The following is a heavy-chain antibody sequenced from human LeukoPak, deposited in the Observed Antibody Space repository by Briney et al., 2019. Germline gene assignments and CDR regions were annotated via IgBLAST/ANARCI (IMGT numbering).Heavy chain of an antibody. CDR1: GGSIGSFY. D-gene: IGHD2-15*01. Sequence: SETLSLTCTVSGGSIGSFYWTWIRHSPGKGLEWLGYISDSGGANYNPSLKSRVTISVDTAKNQFSLKLSSVTAADTAVYYCARVRCSGGSCPYYYYYYYMVVWGKGTTVTVSS. V-gene: IGHV4-59*08. CDR3: ARVRCSGGSCPYYYYYYYMVV. CDR2: ISDSGGA. J-gene: IGHJ6*03.